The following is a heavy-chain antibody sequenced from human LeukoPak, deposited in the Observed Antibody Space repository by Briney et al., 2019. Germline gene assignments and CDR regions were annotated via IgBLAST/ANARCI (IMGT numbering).Heavy chain of an antibody. J-gene: IGHJ4*02. Sequence: GGSLRLSCAVSGFTFSTYWMSWVRQAPGKGLEWVANIKPDGSEKHYVDSVKGRFTISRENEKKTLDRKINSLRAEDTAVYYCAKEGGVTMVRGPTHYWGQGTLVTVSS. V-gene: IGHV3-7*03. D-gene: IGHD3-10*01. CDR2: IKPDGSEK. CDR1: GFTFSTYW. CDR3: AKEGGVTMVRGPTHY.